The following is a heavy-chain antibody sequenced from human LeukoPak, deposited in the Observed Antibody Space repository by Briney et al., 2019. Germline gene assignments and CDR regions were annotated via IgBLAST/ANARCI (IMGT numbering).Heavy chain of an antibody. V-gene: IGHV3-66*01. CDR1: GFTVSSNY. CDR3: ARSYSNHLFGMDV. J-gene: IGHJ6*02. D-gene: IGHD4-11*01. CDR2: IYSGGST. Sequence: GGSLRLSCAASGFTVSSNYMSWVRQAPGKGLEWVSVIYSGGSTYYADSVKGRVAISRDNSKNTVFLQMNSVRAEDTAVYYCARSYSNHLFGMDVWGQGTTVTVSS.